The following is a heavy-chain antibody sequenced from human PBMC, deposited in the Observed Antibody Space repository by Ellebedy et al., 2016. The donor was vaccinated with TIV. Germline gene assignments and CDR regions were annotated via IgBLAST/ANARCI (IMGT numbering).Heavy chain of an antibody. CDR3: AKGTPGKGSSCFDY. V-gene: IGHV3-23*01. Sequence: GESLKISCAASGFTFSSYAISWVRQAPGKGLDWVSAISGSGDSTYYADSVKGRFTISRDNSKNTLYLQMNSLRAEDTALYYCAKGTPGKGSSCFDYWGQGTLVTVSS. D-gene: IGHD6-6*01. CDR1: GFTFSSYA. J-gene: IGHJ4*02. CDR2: ISGSGDST.